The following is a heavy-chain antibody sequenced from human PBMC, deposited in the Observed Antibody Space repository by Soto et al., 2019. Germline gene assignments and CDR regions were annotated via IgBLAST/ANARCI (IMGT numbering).Heavy chain of an antibody. J-gene: IGHJ6*04. Sequence: VASVKVSCKASGGTFSSYAISWVRQAPGQGLEWMGGIIPIFGTANYAQKFQGRVTITADESTSTAYMELSSLRSEDTAVYYCASGFGELSAPVYYYGMDVWGKGTTVTVSS. D-gene: IGHD3-10*01. CDR1: GGTFSSYA. CDR3: ASGFGELSAPVYYYGMDV. V-gene: IGHV1-69*13. CDR2: IIPIFGTA.